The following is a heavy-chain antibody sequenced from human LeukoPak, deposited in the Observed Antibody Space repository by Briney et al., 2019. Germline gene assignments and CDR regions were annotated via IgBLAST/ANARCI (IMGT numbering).Heavy chain of an antibody. D-gene: IGHD3-22*01. V-gene: IGHV3-30*18. CDR3: ANSRERSYGSSGYPDY. CDR1: GFTFSSYG. J-gene: IGHJ4*02. Sequence: GGSLRLSCAASGFTFSSYGMHWVRQAPGKGLEWVAVISYDGSNKYYADSVKGRFTISRDNSKNTLYLQMNSLRAEDTAVYYCANSRERSYGSSGYPDYWGQGTLVTVSS. CDR2: ISYDGSNK.